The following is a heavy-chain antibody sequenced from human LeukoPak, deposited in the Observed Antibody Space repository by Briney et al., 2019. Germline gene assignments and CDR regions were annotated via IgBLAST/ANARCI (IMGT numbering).Heavy chain of an antibody. CDR3: AKADSVYRYGDTYYFDY. CDR1: GLTFDSYA. Sequence: GGSLRLSCAASGLTFDSYAMSWVRLAPGKGLEWVSVVSGSGGSTEYADSVKGRFTISRDNSKNALYLQMKSLIVEDTAVYYCAKADSVYRYGDTYYFDYWGQGTLVTVSS. V-gene: IGHV3-23*01. CDR2: VSGSGGST. D-gene: IGHD3-16*02. J-gene: IGHJ4*02.